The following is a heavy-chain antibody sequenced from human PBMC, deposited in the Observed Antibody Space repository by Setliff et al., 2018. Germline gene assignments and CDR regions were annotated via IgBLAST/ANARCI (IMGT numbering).Heavy chain of an antibody. D-gene: IGHD3-3*01. CDR1: GGSISSGGYY. J-gene: IGHJ4*02. Sequence: SETLSLTCTVSGGSISSGGYYWSWIRQHPGKGLEWSGYIYYSGSTYYNPSLKSRVTISVDTSKNQFSLKLSSVTAADTAVYYCARRETYYNFWSGYYLTLYYWGQGTLVTVSS. CDR3: ARRETYYNFWSGYYLTLYY. V-gene: IGHV4-31*03. CDR2: IYYSGST.